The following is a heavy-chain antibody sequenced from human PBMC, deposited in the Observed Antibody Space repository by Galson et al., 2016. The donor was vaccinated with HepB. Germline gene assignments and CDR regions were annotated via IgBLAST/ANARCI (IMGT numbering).Heavy chain of an antibody. Sequence: TLSLTCAVSGGSIDSGGYSWSWIRQPPGKGLEWIGYIYQSGYTYYNPSHKSRVTISLDTSMNQFSLNVSSVTAADTAVYYRARNSVLRSYNQYAHMDVWGKGTSVTVSS. V-gene: IGHV4-30-2*01. CDR2: IYQSGYT. D-gene: IGHD5-24*01. CDR3: ARNSVLRSYNQYAHMDV. CDR1: GGSIDSGGYS. J-gene: IGHJ6*03.